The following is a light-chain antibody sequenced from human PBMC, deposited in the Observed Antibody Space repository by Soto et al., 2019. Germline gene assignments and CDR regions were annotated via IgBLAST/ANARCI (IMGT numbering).Light chain of an antibody. CDR1: QSVSSSY. V-gene: IGKV3-20*01. CDR3: QQYGSTKT. J-gene: IGKJ1*01. Sequence: EIVLTQSPGTLSLSPGERATLSCRASQSVSSSYLAWYKQKHGQAPRLLIYGASSRATGIPDRFSGSGSATYFTITISRLEPEDFAVYYCQQYGSTKTFGQGTKVEIK. CDR2: GAS.